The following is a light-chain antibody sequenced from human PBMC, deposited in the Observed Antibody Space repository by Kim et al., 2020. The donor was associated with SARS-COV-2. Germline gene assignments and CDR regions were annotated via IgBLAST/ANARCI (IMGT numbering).Light chain of an antibody. J-gene: IGLJ3*02. CDR1: SSDVGGYNY. CDR3: SSYAGNKKGV. Sequence: QSALTQPPSASGSLGQSVTISCTGTSSDVGGYNYVSWFQHHPGKAPKLMIYEVSKRPAGVPDRFSGSKSGNKASLTVSGLQAEDEADYYCSSYAGNKKGVFGGGTKLTVL. V-gene: IGLV2-8*01. CDR2: EVS.